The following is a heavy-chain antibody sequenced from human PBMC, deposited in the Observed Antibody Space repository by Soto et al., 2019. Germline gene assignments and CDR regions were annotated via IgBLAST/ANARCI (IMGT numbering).Heavy chain of an antibody. CDR1: GFTFTSSA. J-gene: IGHJ5*02. CDR2: IVVGSGNT. D-gene: IGHD3-10*01. V-gene: IGHV1-58*01. CDR3: AAGDLWFGAMRHRFDP. Sequence: GASVKVSCKASGFTFTSSAVQWVRQARGQRLEWIGWIVVGSGNTNYAQEFQERVTITRDMSTSTAYMELSSLRSEDTAVYYCAAGDLWFGAMRHRFDPWGQGTLVTVSS.